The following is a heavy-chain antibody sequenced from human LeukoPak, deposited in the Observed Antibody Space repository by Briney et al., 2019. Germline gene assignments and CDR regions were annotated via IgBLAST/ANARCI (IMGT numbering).Heavy chain of an antibody. CDR1: GFTFNTFN. CDR3: AKTTAGYSSGRYPGWPVDY. J-gene: IGHJ4*02. Sequence: GGSLRLSCAASGFTFNTFNMNWVRQAPGKGLEWVSSITSGGDYIYYADSVKGRFTISRDNSENTVYLQMNSLRADDTAVYYCAKTTAGYSSGRYPGWPVDYWGQGTLVTVSS. V-gene: IGHV3-23*01. D-gene: IGHD6-19*01. CDR2: ITSGGDYI.